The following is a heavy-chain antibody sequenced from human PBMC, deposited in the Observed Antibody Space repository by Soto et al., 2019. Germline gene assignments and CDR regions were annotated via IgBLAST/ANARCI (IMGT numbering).Heavy chain of an antibody. J-gene: IGHJ4*02. CDR2: IYYSGST. D-gene: IGHD5-18*01. Sequence: SDTLSLTCTVSGGSISSYYWSWIRQPPGKGLEWIGYIYYSGSTNYNPSLKSRVTISVDTSKNQFSLKLSSVTAADTAVYYCAGDDTAMVYFDYWGQGTLVTVSS. V-gene: IGHV4-59*01. CDR1: GGSISSYY. CDR3: AGDDTAMVYFDY.